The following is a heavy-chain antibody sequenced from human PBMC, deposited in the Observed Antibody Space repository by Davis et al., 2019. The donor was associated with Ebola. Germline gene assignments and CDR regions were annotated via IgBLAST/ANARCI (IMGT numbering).Heavy chain of an antibody. CDR2: IFTSGNA. CDR3: TRDLGDIVVVPAASGGDY. CDR1: GDSISGYY. V-gene: IGHV4-4*07. Sequence: SETLSLTCTVSGDSISGYYWSWIRQPAGKGLEWIGRIFTSGNANYNPSLKSRVTMSVDTSKNQFSLKVTSVTAADTAVYYCTRDLGDIVVVPAASGGDYWGQGTLVTVSS. D-gene: IGHD2-2*01. J-gene: IGHJ4*02.